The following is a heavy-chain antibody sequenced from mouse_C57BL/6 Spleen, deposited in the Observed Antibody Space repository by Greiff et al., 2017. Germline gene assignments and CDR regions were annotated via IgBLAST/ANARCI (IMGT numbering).Heavy chain of an antibody. D-gene: IGHD2-12*01. V-gene: IGHV2-2*01. CDR3: DRRGHDGRSAFAY. Sequence: VQLQQSGPGLVQPSQSLSITCTVSGFSLTSSGVHWVRQSPGKGLEWLGVIWSGGSTDYNAAFISRLSISQDNSKSQVFFKMNSLQADDTAIYYCDRRGHDGRSAFAYWGQGTLVTVSA. J-gene: IGHJ3*01. CDR2: IWSGGST. CDR1: GFSLTSSG.